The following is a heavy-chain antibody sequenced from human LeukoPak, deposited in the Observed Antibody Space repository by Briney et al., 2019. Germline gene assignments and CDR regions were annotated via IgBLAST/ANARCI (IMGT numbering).Heavy chain of an antibody. Sequence: SQTLSLTCTVSGGSISSGDYYWSWIRQPPGKGLEWIGYIYYSGSTYYNPSLKSRVTISVDTSKNQFSLKLSSVTAADTAVYYCARRGPFWSGYYSWGQGTLVTVSS. J-gene: IGHJ4*02. CDR2: IYYSGST. CDR3: ARRGPFWSGYYS. CDR1: GGSISSGDYY. V-gene: IGHV4-30-4*08. D-gene: IGHD3-3*01.